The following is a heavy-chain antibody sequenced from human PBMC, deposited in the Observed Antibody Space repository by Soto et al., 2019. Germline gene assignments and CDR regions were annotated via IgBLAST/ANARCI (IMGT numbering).Heavy chain of an antibody. V-gene: IGHV3-23*01. CDR3: AARAIPGDYPDGAFDH. D-gene: IGHD4-17*01. Sequence: PGGSLRLSCAASGFAFSTDSMTWVRLAPGKGLEWVSAISGSGGATYYADSVKGRFSISRDNSKRTMSLQMNSLRVEDTAVYYCAARAIPGDYPDGAFDHWGQGTQVTVSS. CDR2: ISGSGGAT. J-gene: IGHJ4*02. CDR1: GFAFSTDS.